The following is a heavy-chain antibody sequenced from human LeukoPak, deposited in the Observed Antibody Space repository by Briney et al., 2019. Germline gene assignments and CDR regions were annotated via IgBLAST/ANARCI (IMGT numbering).Heavy chain of an antibody. Sequence: SETLSLTCTVSGGSISNYYWSWIRQPAGKGLEWIGRIYTSGSTNYNPSLKSRVTMSVDTSKNQFSLKLSSVTAADTAVYYCATHFIGYCSSTSCYQDDYWGQGTLVTVSS. CDR1: GGSISNYY. V-gene: IGHV4-4*07. CDR3: ATHFIGYCSSTSCYQDDY. CDR2: IYTSGST. D-gene: IGHD2-2*01. J-gene: IGHJ4*02.